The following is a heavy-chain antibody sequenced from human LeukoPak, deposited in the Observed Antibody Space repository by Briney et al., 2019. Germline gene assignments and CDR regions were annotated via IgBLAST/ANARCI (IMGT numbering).Heavy chain of an antibody. CDR2: INHSGST. D-gene: IGHD6-13*01. CDR3: AREPWQLVLRGAFDI. V-gene: IGHV4-34*01. J-gene: IGHJ3*02. CDR1: GGSFSGYY. Sequence: PSETLSLTCAVYGGSFSGYYWSWIRQPPGKGLEWIGEINHSGSTNYNPSLKSRVTISVDSSKNQFSLKLTSVTAADTAVYYCAREPWQLVLRGAFDIWGQGTMVTVSS.